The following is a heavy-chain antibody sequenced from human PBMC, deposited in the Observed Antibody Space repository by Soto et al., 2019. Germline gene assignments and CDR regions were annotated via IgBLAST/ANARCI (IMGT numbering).Heavy chain of an antibody. J-gene: IGHJ5*02. CDR1: GASVAGGSYY. CDR3: ARDTYSGYDFGL. CDR2: IPSRGRP. V-gene: IGHV4-30-4*01. D-gene: IGHD5-12*01. Sequence: SETLSLTCSVSGASVAGGSYYWSWVRQPPGKGLEWIGYIPSRGRPFYNPSLTSRGTISADTSKNQLSMQLTSVTAADTAVYYCARDTYSGYDFGLWGQGTLVTVSS.